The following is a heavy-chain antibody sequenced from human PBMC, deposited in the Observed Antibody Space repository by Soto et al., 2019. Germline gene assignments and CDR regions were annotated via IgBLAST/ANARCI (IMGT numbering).Heavy chain of an antibody. D-gene: IGHD2-21*01. J-gene: IGHJ4*02. CDR3: ANGRCASCYFADY. Sequence: WGCLGLSCSASGFTFSDYVIHWVRQAPGKGLEWVSGISYSGHSTFYADSVKGRFTISRDNSKNTLYLQLSSLRAEDTAIYYCANGRCASCYFADYWGQGSLVTVSS. CDR2: ISYSGHST. CDR1: GFTFSDYV. V-gene: IGHV3-23*01.